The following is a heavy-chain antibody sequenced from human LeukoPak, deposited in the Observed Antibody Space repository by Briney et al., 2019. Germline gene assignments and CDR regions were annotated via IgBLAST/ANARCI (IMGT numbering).Heavy chain of an antibody. Sequence: GGSLRLSCAASGFTFSSYSMNWVRQAPGKGLEWVSSISSSSYIYYADSVKGRFTISRDNAKNSLYLQMNSLRAEDTAVYYCASGLVVVAATTPFDYWGQGTLVTVSS. J-gene: IGHJ4*02. CDR3: ASGLVVVAATTPFDY. CDR2: ISSSSYI. D-gene: IGHD2-15*01. V-gene: IGHV3-21*01. CDR1: GFTFSSYS.